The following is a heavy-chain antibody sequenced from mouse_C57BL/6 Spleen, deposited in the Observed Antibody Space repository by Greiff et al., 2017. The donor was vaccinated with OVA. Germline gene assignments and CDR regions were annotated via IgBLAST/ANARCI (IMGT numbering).Heavy chain of an antibody. CDR1: GFSLTSYG. CDR2: IWRGGST. Sequence: VKLVESGPGLVQPSQSLSITCTVSGFSLTSYGVHWVRQSPGKGLEWLGVIWRGGSTDYNAPFMSRLSITKDNSKSQVFFKMNSLQADDTAIYYCAKNSNYYFDYWGQGTTLTVSS. V-gene: IGHV2-5*01. D-gene: IGHD2-5*01. CDR3: AKNSNYYFDY. J-gene: IGHJ2*01.